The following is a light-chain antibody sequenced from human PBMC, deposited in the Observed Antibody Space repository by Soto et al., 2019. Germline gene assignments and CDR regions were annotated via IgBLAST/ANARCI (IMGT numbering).Light chain of an antibody. CDR2: GAS. V-gene: IGKV1-6*01. J-gene: IGKJ1*01. CDR3: LQDNSYPRT. Sequence: AIQLTQSPSSLSASLGDRVSITCRASQGIRDELGWYQQRPGAAPKLLIYGASTLQTGVPSRFGGSGSGTDFTLTISSLQPEDLATYYCLQDNSYPRTFGQGTKVEL. CDR1: QGIRDE.